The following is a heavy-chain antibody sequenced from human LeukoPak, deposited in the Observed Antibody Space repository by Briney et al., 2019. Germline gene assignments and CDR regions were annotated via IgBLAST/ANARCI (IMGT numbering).Heavy chain of an antibody. D-gene: IGHD6-13*01. J-gene: IGHJ4*02. Sequence: SVKVSCKASGGTFSSYAISWVRQAPGQGLEWMGRIIPILGIANYAQKFQGRVTITADRSTSTAYMELSSLGSEDTAVYYCARGVGQQLVIFDYWGQGTLVTVSS. CDR2: IIPILGIA. CDR1: GGTFSSYA. V-gene: IGHV1-69*04. CDR3: ARGVGQQLVIFDY.